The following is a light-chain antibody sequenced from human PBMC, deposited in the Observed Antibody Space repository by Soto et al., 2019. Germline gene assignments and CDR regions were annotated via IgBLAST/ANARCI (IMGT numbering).Light chain of an antibody. CDR2: EVN. Sequence: QSALTQPASVSGSPRQSITISCTGASSDVGGYTYVSWYQQHPGKAPKLIIYEVNNRPSGVSHRFSGSKSGNTASLTISGLQAEDEDDYYCSSYTSSSTLYVFGTGTKVTVL. V-gene: IGLV2-14*01. J-gene: IGLJ1*01. CDR3: SSYTSSSTLYV. CDR1: SSDVGGYTY.